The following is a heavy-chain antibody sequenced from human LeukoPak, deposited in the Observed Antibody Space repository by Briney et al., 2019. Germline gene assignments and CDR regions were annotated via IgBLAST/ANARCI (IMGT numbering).Heavy chain of an antibody. CDR3: ARAAYYYDTSGYYYDY. J-gene: IGHJ4*02. Sequence: SETLSLTCAVSAYSISNGYYWGWIRQPPGKGLEWIGSIYHSGSTYYNPSLKSRVTISVDTSKNQFSLKLSSVTAADTAVYYCARAAYYYDTSGYYYDYWGQGTLVTVSS. CDR1: AYSISNGYY. V-gene: IGHV4-38-2*01. CDR2: IYHSGST. D-gene: IGHD3-22*01.